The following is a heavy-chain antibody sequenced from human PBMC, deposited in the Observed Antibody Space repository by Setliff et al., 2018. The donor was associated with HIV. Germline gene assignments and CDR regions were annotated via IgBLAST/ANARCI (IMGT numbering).Heavy chain of an antibody. D-gene: IGHD6-19*01. J-gene: IGHJ4*02. Sequence: ASVKVSCKASGYTFISYYMHWVRQAPGQGLEWMGGFDPEDGETIYAQKFQGRVTMTEDTSTDTAYMELSSLRSEDTAVYYCATYSSGWTRYFSYWGQGTLVTVSS. V-gene: IGHV1-24*01. CDR2: FDPEDGET. CDR3: ATYSSGWTRYFSY. CDR1: GYTFISYY.